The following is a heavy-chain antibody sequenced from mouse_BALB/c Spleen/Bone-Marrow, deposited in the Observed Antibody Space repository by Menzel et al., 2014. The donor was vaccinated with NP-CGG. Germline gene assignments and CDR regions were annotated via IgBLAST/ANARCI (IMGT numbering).Heavy chain of an antibody. Sequence: EVKLMESGGGLVQPGGSRKLSCAASGFTFSSFRMHWVRQAPERGLEWVAYISSGSSTIYYADTVKGRFTISRDNPKNTLFLQMTSLRSEDTAMYYGARGGNWEDFDYWGQGTTLTVSS. CDR3: ARGGNWEDFDY. CDR2: ISSGSSTI. V-gene: IGHV5-17*02. J-gene: IGHJ2*01. CDR1: GFTFSSFR. D-gene: IGHD4-1*01.